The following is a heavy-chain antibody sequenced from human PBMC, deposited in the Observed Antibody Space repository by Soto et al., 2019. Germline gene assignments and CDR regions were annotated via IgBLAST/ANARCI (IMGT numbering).Heavy chain of an antibody. V-gene: IGHV2-5*02. Sequence: QITLKESGPTLVKPTQTLTLTCTFSGFSLSNSGVGVGWIRQPPGKALEWLALIYWDDDKRYSPSLKSRLTITKDTSKNQVVLTMTNRDPVDTATYYCAHSIRGVTTPHWFDPWGQGTLVTVSS. D-gene: IGHD3-10*01. CDR3: AHSIRGVTTPHWFDP. J-gene: IGHJ5*02. CDR2: IYWDDDK. CDR1: GFSLSNSGVG.